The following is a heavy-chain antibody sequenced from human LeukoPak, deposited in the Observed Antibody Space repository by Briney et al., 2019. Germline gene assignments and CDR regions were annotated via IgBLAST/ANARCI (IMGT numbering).Heavy chain of an antibody. CDR2: IYSSGSF. D-gene: IGHD3-16*01. V-gene: IGHV4-4*07. Sequence: TETLSLTCTVSGGSISSYFWTWIRQPAGRGLEWIGHIYSSGSFKYNPSLKSRVTMSIDTSKNQLSLKLNSVTAADTAVYYCARDGGLISDYAFHIWGQGTMVTVSS. J-gene: IGHJ3*02. CDR3: ARDGGLISDYAFHI. CDR1: GGSISSYF.